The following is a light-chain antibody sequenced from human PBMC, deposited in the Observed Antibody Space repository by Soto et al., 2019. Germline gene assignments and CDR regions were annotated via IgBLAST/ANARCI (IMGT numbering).Light chain of an antibody. CDR2: DAF. J-gene: IGKJ4*01. V-gene: IGKV1-5*01. CDR1: QSISSW. Sequence: DIQMTQSPRFLSASVGDRVTITCRASQSISSWLAWYQQKPGKAPKLLIFDAFSLESGVPSRFSGSRSGTEFTLTISSLQPDDYATYYCQQYNSYSPLTFGGGTKVDIK. CDR3: QQYNSYSPLT.